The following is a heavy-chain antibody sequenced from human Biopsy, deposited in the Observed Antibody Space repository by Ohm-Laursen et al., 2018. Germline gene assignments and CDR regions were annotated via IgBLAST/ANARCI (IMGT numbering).Heavy chain of an antibody. CDR2: IHTSGST. D-gene: IGHD3/OR15-3a*01. V-gene: IGHV4-59*10. Sequence: TLSLTCAVYDGSFSGYYWSWLRQSPGMGLEWIGRIHTSGSTNHNLSLKSRVTMSVDTSKNQFSLKLRSVTAADTAVYYCARGTGKYYVYGAFDIWGQGTMVTVSS. CDR1: DGSFSGYY. CDR3: ARGTGKYYVYGAFDI. J-gene: IGHJ3*02.